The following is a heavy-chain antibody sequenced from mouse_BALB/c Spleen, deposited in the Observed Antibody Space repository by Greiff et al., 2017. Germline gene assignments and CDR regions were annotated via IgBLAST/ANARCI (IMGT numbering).Heavy chain of an antibody. D-gene: IGHD1-1*01. V-gene: IGHV5-6-5*01. CDR1: GFTFSSYA. CDR2: ISSGGST. J-gene: IGHJ1*01. Sequence: EVKLMESGGGLVKPGGSLKLSCAASGFTFSSYAMSWVRQTPEKRLEWVASISSGGSTYYPDSVKGRFTISRDNARNILYLQMSSLRSEDTAMYYCAREGYGSSPYWYFDVWGAGTTVTVSS. CDR3: AREGYGSSPYWYFDV.